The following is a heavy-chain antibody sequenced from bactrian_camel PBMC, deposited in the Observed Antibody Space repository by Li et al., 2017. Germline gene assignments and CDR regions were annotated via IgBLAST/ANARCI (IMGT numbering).Heavy chain of an antibody. V-gene: IGHV3S40*01. CDR2: ITRSLT. Sequence: VQLVESGGGLVQPGGSLRLSCAASGYPFSNYDMSWVRQAPGKGLEWVSTITRSLTYYAESVKGRFTTSRDVAEDKLYLQMDNLQPEDTGMYFCAARSSRGTFYSVPERSGIFGSSGQGTQVTVS. CDR3: AARSSRGTFYSVPERSGIFGS. J-gene: IGHJ6*01. D-gene: IGHD4*01. CDR1: GYPFSNYD.